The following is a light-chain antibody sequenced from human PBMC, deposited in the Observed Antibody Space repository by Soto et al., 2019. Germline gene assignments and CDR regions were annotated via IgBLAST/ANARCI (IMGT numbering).Light chain of an antibody. CDR3: QQYHNWPIT. J-gene: IGKJ5*01. Sequence: EIVMTLSQATLSVSPVESAPLSCPASQSVSSNLAWHQQKPGQAPRILMYDASTRATGISARFSGSGSGTEFTLTISSLQSEDFAVYYCQQYHNWPITFGQGTRLEIK. V-gene: IGKV3-15*01. CDR1: QSVSSN. CDR2: DAS.